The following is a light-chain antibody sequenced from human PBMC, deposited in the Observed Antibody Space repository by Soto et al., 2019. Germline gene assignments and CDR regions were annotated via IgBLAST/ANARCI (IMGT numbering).Light chain of an antibody. Sequence: DIQMTQSPSPLSASVGDRVTITCRASQRISTWLAWHQQKPGKAPKLLIYDASSLESGVPSRFSGSGSGTEFTLTISSLQPDDFATYYCQQYNTYSTFGQGTKVDIK. CDR2: DAS. CDR3: QQYNTYST. J-gene: IGKJ1*01. CDR1: QRISTW. V-gene: IGKV1-5*01.